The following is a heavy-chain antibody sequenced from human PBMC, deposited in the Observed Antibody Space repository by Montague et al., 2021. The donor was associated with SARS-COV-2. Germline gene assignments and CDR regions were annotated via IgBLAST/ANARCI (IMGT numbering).Heavy chain of an antibody. CDR3: AKLHTVVGYFFMESDY. CDR2: ISGSGDST. CDR1: GFTFNSYA. V-gene: IGHV3-23*01. Sequence: SLRLSCAASGFTFNSYAMSWVRQASGKGLEWVSSISGSGDSTYYADSVKGRFTISRDNSKNTLYLQMNSLRAEDTAVYYCAKLHTVVGYFFMESDYWGQGTLVTVSS. D-gene: IGHD2-21*01. J-gene: IGHJ4*02.